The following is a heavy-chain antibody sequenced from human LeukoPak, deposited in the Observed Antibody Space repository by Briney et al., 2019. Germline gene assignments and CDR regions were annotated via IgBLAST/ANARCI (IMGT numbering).Heavy chain of an antibody. V-gene: IGHV3-20*04. CDR3: ARVDGSCSGGSCPSGNWFDP. CDR1: GFIFDDYG. J-gene: IGHJ5*02. CDR2: INWNGSIT. D-gene: IGHD2-15*01. Sequence: GGSLRLSWAASGFIFDDYGMSWVRQAPGKGLEWVSGINWNGSITGYADSVKGRFTISRDNAKNSLYLQMNSLRAEDTALYYCARVDGSCSGGSCPSGNWFDPWGKGTLVTVSS.